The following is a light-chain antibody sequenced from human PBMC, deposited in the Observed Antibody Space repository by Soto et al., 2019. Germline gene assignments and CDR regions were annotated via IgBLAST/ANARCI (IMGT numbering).Light chain of an antibody. CDR3: SSYTSSSTLV. J-gene: IGLJ1*01. V-gene: IGLV2-14*01. Sequence: QSVLTQPASVSGSPGQSITISCTGISADVSTSNFVSWYQHHPGKGPKLMIYEVSNRPSGVSNRFSGSKSGNTASLTISGLQAEDEADYYCSSYTSSSTLVFGTGTKVTVL. CDR1: SADVSTSNF. CDR2: EVS.